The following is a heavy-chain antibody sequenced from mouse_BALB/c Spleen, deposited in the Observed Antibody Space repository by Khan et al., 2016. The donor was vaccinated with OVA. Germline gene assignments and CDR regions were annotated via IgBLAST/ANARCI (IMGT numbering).Heavy chain of an antibody. D-gene: IGHD2-1*01. CDR1: GFSFTSYT. CDR2: ISSGSTYT. CDR3: TRDGNYAHWYFDV. Sequence: EVELVESGGGLVRPGGSLKLSCAASGFSFTSYTMSWVRQTPEKRLEWVATISSGSTYTYYPDSVKGRFTISRDNAKHTLYLQISSLKSEDTAMYYCTRDGNYAHWYFDVWGAGTTVTVSS. J-gene: IGHJ1*01. V-gene: IGHV5-6-4*01.